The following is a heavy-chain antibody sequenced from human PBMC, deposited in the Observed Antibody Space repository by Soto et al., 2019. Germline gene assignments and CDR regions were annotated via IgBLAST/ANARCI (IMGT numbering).Heavy chain of an antibody. CDR1: GFSISSYY. CDR2: IYYSGFT. V-gene: IGHV4-59*12. Sequence: SETLSLTCTVSGFSISSYYWSWVRQPPGKGLEWIGYIYYSGFTYYNPSLKSRVTISVDRSKNQFSLKLSSVTAADTAVYYCARVPSPWGQGTLLTVSS. J-gene: IGHJ5*02. CDR3: ARVPSP.